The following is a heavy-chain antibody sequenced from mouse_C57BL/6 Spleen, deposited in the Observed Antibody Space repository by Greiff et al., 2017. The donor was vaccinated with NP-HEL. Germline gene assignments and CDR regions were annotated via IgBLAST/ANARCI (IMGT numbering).Heavy chain of an antibody. CDR3: ARSELGRHY. V-gene: IGHV1-55*01. J-gene: IGHJ2*01. CDR1: GYTFPSYW. Sequence: QVQLQQPGAELVKPGASVKMSCKASGYTFPSYWITWVKPRPGQGLAWIGDIYPGSGSTNYNEKFKSKATLTVDTSSSTAYMQLSSLTSEDSAVYYCARSELGRHYWGQGTTLTVSS. CDR2: IYPGSGST. D-gene: IGHD4-1*01.